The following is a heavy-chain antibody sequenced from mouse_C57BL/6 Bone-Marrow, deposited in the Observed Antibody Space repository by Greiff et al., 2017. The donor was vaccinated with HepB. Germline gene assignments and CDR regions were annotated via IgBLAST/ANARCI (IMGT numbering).Heavy chain of an antibody. CDR1: GYTFTDPT. D-gene: IGHD2-3*01. CDR3: ARERFYDYLDY. Sequence: QVHVKQSDAELVKPGASVKISSKVFGYTFTDPTIHWMKQRPEQGLEWIGYIYPRDGSTKYNEKFKGTATLTADKSSSTAYMQLNSLTSEDSAVYFCARERFYDYLDYWGKGTTLTVSS. V-gene: IGHV1-78*01. CDR2: IYPRDGST. J-gene: IGHJ2*01.